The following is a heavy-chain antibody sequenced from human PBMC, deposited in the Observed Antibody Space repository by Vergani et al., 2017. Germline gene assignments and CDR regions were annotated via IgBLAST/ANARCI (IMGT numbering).Heavy chain of an antibody. D-gene: IGHD5-24*01. J-gene: IGHJ4*02. V-gene: IGHV3-48*02. Sequence: EVQLVESGGGLVQPGGSLRLSCAASGFTFSSYSMNWVRQAPGKGLEWVSYISSSSSTIYYADSGKGRFTISRDNAKNSLYLQMNSLRDEDTAVYYWARDRIGDGYNLDYWGQGTLVTVSS. CDR3: ARDRIGDGYNLDY. CDR2: ISSSSSTI. CDR1: GFTFSSYS.